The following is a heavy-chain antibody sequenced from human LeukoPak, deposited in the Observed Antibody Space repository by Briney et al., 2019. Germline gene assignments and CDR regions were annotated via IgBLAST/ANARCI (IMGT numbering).Heavy chain of an antibody. D-gene: IGHD5-18*01. J-gene: IGHJ4*02. CDR1: VFTSSRNW. V-gene: IGHV3-74*01. CDR3: TRGYNTASLD. CDR2: INTDGSTT. Sequence: GGSLRLSCVASVFTSSRNWLHWVRHVPGKGLVWVSRINTDGSTTNYADSVKGRFTISRDNTKNTLYLQMNSLRAEDSAVYFCTRGYNTASLDWDQGTRITVAS.